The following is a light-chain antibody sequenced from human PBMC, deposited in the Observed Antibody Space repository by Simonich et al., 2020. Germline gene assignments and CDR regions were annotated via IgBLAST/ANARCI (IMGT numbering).Light chain of an antibody. CDR3: SSYTSSSTLV. CDR1: SSDVGGYNY. V-gene: IGLV2-14*01. CDR2: DVS. Sequence: QSALTQPASVSGSPGQSITISCTGTSSDVGGYNYVSWYQPHPGKAPKLMIYDVSKRPSGVSNRSSGAKSGNTASLTISGLQAEDEADYYCSSYTSSSTLVFGGGTKLTVL. J-gene: IGLJ3*02.